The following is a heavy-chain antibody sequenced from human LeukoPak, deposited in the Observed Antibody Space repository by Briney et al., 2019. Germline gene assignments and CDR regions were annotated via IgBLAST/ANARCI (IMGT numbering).Heavy chain of an antibody. D-gene: IGHD6-19*01. CDR3: ARVIAVAGLDAFDI. Sequence: PGGSLRLSCAASGFTFSSYSMNWVRQGPGKGLEWVSYISSSSSTIYYADSVKGRFTISRDNAKNSLYLQMNSLRAEDTAVYYCARVIAVAGLDAFDIWGQGTMVTVSS. V-gene: IGHV3-48*04. CDR2: ISSSSSTI. J-gene: IGHJ3*02. CDR1: GFTFSSYS.